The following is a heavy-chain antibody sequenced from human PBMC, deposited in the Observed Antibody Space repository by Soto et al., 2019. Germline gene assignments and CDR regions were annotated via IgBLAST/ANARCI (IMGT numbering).Heavy chain of an antibody. CDR3: ARVCKPYDDFWTDYYYYMDV. J-gene: IGHJ6*03. CDR2: ISSSSSYI. V-gene: IGHV3-21*01. D-gene: IGHD3-3*01. Sequence: PGGSLRLSCAASGFTFSSYSMNWVRQAPGKGLEWVSSISSSSSYIYYADSVKGRFTISRDNAKNSLYLQMNSLRAEDTAVYYCARVCKPYDDFWTDYYYYMDVWGKGTTVTVSS. CDR1: GFTFSSYS.